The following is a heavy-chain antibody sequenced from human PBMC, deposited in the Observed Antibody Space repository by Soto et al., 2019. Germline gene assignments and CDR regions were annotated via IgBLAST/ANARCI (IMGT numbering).Heavy chain of an antibody. Sequence: PGGSLRLSCAASGFTFSSYAMHWVRQAPGKGLEWVAVISYDGSNKYYADSVKGRFTISRDNSKNTLYLQMNSLRAEDTAVYYCARVSSSSWYVDYWGQGTLVTVSS. CDR2: ISYDGSNK. CDR3: ARVSSSSWYVDY. J-gene: IGHJ4*02. D-gene: IGHD6-13*01. CDR1: GFTFSSYA. V-gene: IGHV3-30-3*01.